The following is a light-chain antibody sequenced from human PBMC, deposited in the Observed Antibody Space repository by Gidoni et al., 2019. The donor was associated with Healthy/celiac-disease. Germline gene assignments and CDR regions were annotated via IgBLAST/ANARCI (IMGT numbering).Light chain of an antibody. V-gene: IGKV4-1*01. J-gene: IGKJ1*01. CDR2: WES. CDR3: QQYYSTPPRWT. CDR1: QSVLYSSNNKNY. Sequence: DIVMTQSPDSLAVSLGERATINCKSSQSVLYSSNNKNYLAWYQQKTGQPPKVLIYWESTRESGVPDRFSGSGSGTDFTLTISSLQAEDVAVYYCQQYYSTPPRWTFGQGTKVEIK.